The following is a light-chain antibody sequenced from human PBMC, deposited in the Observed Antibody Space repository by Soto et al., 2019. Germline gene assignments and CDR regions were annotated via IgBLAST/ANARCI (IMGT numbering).Light chain of an antibody. Sequence: QSALTQPPSASGSPGQSVTISCTGTSSDVGGYNYVSWYQQHPGKAPKLMIYEVSKRPSGVPDRFSGSKSGNTASLTVSGLQAEDEPDYYCSSYAGSNNLNWVFGGGTKVTVL. CDR1: SSDVGGYNY. V-gene: IGLV2-8*01. J-gene: IGLJ3*02. CDR2: EVS. CDR3: SSYAGSNNLNWV.